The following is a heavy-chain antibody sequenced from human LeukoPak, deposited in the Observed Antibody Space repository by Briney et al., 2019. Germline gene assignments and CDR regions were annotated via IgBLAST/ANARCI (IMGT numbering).Heavy chain of an antibody. CDR1: GGSISSGGYY. Sequence: SETLSLTCTVSGGSISSGGYYWSWIRQHPGKGLEWIGYIYYSGSTYYNPSLKSRVTISVDTSKNQFSLKLSSVTAADTAVYYCARVRAPSSPYDNWFDPWGQGTLVTVSS. D-gene: IGHD2-2*01. CDR3: ARVRAPSSPYDNWFDP. CDR2: IYYSGST. J-gene: IGHJ5*02. V-gene: IGHV4-31*03.